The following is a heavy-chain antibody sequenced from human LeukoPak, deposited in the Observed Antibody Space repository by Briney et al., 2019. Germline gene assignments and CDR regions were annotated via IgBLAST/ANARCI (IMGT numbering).Heavy chain of an antibody. CDR3: ANRPEQWPIPFVSY. D-gene: IGHD6-19*01. V-gene: IGHV4-59*01. J-gene: IGHJ4*02. Sequence: SETLSLTCTVSGGSISSYYWSWIRQPPGKELEWIGYIYYRESTNYNPSLKSRVTISVDTSKNQFSLKLSSVTAADTAVYYCANRPEQWPIPFVSYWGQGTLVTVSS. CDR1: GGSISSYY. CDR2: IYYREST.